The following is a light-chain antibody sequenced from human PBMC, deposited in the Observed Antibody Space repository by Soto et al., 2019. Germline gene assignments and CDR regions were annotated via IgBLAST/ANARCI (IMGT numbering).Light chain of an antibody. J-gene: IGKJ1*01. Sequence: DIQMTQSPSTLSPSEGDRVTITCRASQSIGRWLAWYQQKPGRAPKVLISDASSLKSGVPSRFSGSGSGTEFTLTISDVQPEDVALYYCHQRQSWPRTFGQGTKVDIK. CDR2: DAS. V-gene: IGKV1-5*01. CDR3: HQRQSWPRT. CDR1: QSIGRW.